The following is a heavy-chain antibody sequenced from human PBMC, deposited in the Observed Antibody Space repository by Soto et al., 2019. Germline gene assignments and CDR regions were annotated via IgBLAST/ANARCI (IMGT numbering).Heavy chain of an antibody. CDR2: ISYDGSNK. V-gene: IGHV3-30*18. CDR3: AKIQAMVRGVITWDFDY. Sequence: PGGSLRLSCAASGLTFSSYGMHWVRQAPGKGLEWVAVISYDGSNKYYADSVKGRFTISRDNSKNTLYLQMNSLRAEDTAVYYCAKIQAMVRGVITWDFDYWGQGTLVTVSS. D-gene: IGHD3-10*01. CDR1: GLTFSSYG. J-gene: IGHJ4*02.